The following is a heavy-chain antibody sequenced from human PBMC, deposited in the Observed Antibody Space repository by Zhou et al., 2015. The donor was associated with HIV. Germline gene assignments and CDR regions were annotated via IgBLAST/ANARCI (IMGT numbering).Heavy chain of an antibody. CDR1: GGTFSSYA. CDR3: ANAIRGAQTGPFDP. CDR2: INPNSGGT. D-gene: IGHD3-10*01. Sequence: QVQLVQSGAEVKKPGSSVKVSCKASGGTFSSYAISWVRQAPGQGLEWMGWINPNSGGTNYAQKFQGRVTMTRDTSISTAYMELSRLRSDDTAMYYCANAIRGAQTGPFDPWGQGTLVTVSS. J-gene: IGHJ5*02. V-gene: IGHV1-2*02.